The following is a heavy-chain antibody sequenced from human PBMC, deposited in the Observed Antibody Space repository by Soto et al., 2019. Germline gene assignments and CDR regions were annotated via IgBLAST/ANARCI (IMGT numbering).Heavy chain of an antibody. J-gene: IGHJ4*02. D-gene: IGHD3-22*01. CDR3: AKRPFSYDSSAYYVDF. CDR2: ISGSGTSK. V-gene: IGHV3-23*01. Sequence: PGGSLRLSCAVSGFTFGSYAMAWVRQAPGKGLEWVSGISGSGTSKYHADSVKGRFTISRDNSKNTLYLQMNSLRAEDTAVYYCAKRPFSYDSSAYYVDFWGQGTLVTVSS. CDR1: GFTFGSYA.